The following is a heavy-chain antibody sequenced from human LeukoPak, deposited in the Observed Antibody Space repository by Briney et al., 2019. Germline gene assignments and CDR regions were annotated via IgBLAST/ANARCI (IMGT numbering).Heavy chain of an antibody. Sequence: PGGSLRLSCAASGFTFSSYWMSRVRQAPGKGLEWVVNIKQDGSEKYYVDSVKGRFTISRDNAKNSLYLQMNSLRAEDTAVYYCARDREIVVVPAAIGYWGQGTLVTVSS. J-gene: IGHJ4*02. CDR3: ARDREIVVVPAAIGY. D-gene: IGHD2-2*01. CDR2: IKQDGSEK. V-gene: IGHV3-7*03. CDR1: GFTFSSYW.